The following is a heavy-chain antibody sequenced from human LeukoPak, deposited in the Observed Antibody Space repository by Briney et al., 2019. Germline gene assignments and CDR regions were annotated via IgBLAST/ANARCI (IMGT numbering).Heavy chain of an antibody. CDR3: ARTYYDILTGYNPYFDY. CDR2: ISYDGSNK. J-gene: IGHJ4*02. V-gene: IGHV3-30*04. CDR1: GFTFSSYA. D-gene: IGHD3-9*01. Sequence: GGSLRLSCAASGFTFSSYAMHWVRQAPGKGLEWVAVISYDGSNKYYADSVKGRFTISRDNAKNFLYLQMNSLRAEDTAVYYCARTYYDILTGYNPYFDYWGQGILVTVSS.